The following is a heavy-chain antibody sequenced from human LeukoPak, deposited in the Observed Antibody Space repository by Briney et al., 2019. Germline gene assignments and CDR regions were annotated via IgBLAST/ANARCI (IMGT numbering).Heavy chain of an antibody. CDR1: GVSISSHS. CDR2: IYTSGST. Sequence: PSDTLSLTCIVSGVSISSHSWSWVRQPAGKGLEWIGRIYTSGSTNYNPSLKSRVTISGDNSKNQFSLKLTSVTAADTAVYYCARGEAARRNYYYYYMDVWGKGITVTVSS. D-gene: IGHD6-6*01. J-gene: IGHJ6*03. CDR3: ARGEAARRNYYYYYMDV. V-gene: IGHV4-4*07.